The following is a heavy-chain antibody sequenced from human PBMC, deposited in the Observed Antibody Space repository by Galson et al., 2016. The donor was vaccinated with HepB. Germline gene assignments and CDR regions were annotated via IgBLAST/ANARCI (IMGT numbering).Heavy chain of an antibody. CDR1: GDSVSSSSAA. J-gene: IGHJ4*02. D-gene: IGHD6-13*01. Sequence: CAISGDSVSSSSAAWNWIRQSPSRGLEWLGRTYYRSKWYNDYAVSVKSRITIIPDTSKNQFSPQLKSVTPEDTAVYYCAREPGIAAAGLFDYWGQGTLVTVSS. CDR3: AREPGIAAAGLFDY. V-gene: IGHV6-1*01. CDR2: TYYRSKWYN.